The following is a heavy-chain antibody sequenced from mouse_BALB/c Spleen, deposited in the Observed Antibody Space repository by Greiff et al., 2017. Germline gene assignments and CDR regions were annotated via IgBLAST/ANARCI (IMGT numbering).Heavy chain of an antibody. CDR1: GFTFSSYA. CDR2: ISSGGST. V-gene: IGHV5-6-5*01. CDR3: ACRIYYGYDDYAMDY. J-gene: IGHJ4*01. Sequence: EVKLMESGGGLVKPGGSLKLSCAASGFTFSSYAMSWVRQTPEKRLEWVASISSGGSTYYPDSVKGRFTISRDNARNILYLQMSSLRSEDTAMYYCACRIYYGYDDYAMDYWGQGTSVTVSS. D-gene: IGHD2-2*01.